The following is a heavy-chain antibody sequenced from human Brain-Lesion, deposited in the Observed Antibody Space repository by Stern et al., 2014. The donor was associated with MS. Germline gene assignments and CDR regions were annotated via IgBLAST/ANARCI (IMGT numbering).Heavy chain of an antibody. CDR1: GFIFDDYA. CDR3: ATLDFVRPAAGRGWFDP. V-gene: IGHV3-9*01. Sequence: VQLVESEGGLVQPGRSLRLSCAASGFIFDDYAIHWVRQAPGKGLEWVSGITSDSGTIVYADSVKGRFTISRDNAKNSLYLQMNSLRVEDTAFYYCATLDFVRPAAGRGWFDPWGQGTLVTVSS. J-gene: IGHJ5*02. CDR2: ITSDSGTI. D-gene: IGHD3-3*01.